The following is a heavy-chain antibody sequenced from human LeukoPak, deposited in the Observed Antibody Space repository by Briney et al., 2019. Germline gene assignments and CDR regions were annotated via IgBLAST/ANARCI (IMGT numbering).Heavy chain of an antibody. V-gene: IGHV2-5*01. J-gene: IGHJ3*02. D-gene: IGHD3/OR15-3a*01. CDR3: AHRGFGTSYSDAFDI. CDR1: GLSLSTSGEG. Sequence: SGPTLVNPTQTLTLTCSFSGLSLSTSGEGVGWIRQPPGEALEWLSLISWSGGKRYRPSLRNRLTITTETSKNQVVLTMTNMDPVDTATYFCAHRGFGTSYSDAFDIWGQGTMVTVSS. CDR2: ISWSGGK.